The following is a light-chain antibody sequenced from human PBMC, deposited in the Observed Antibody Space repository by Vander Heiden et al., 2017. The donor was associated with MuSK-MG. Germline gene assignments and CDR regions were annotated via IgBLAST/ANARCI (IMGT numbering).Light chain of an antibody. CDR3: SAYTSSSTLV. CDR1: SSDVGGYNY. CDR2: DVS. Sequence: SALTQPASVSGSPGQPITTAGIGTSSDVGGYNYVSWYQQHPGKAPKLMIYDVSKRPSGVSNRFSGSKSGNTASLTISGLQAEDEADYYCSAYTSSSTLVFGTGTKVTVL. V-gene: IGLV2-14*01. J-gene: IGLJ1*01.